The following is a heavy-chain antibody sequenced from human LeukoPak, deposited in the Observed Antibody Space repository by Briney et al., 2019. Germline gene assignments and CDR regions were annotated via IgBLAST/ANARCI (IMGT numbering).Heavy chain of an antibody. CDR1: GGSIGSYY. D-gene: IGHD2-15*01. V-gene: IGHV4-4*07. Sequence: SETLSLTCTVSGGSIGSYYWSWIRQPAGKGLEWIGRFYTSGRTNYNPSLKSRVTMSVDTSKNQFSLKLSSVTAADTAVYYCARDDEVARFDYWGQGTLVTVSS. J-gene: IGHJ4*02. CDR3: ARDDEVARFDY. CDR2: FYTSGRT.